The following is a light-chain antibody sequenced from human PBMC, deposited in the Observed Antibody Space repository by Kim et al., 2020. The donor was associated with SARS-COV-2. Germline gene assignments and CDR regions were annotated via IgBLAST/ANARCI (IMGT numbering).Light chain of an antibody. CDR3: QQYYSVTWT. CDR2: KAS. V-gene: IGKV1-5*03. CDR1: QFIKSW. J-gene: IGKJ2*02. Sequence: DIQMTQSPSTLSASVGDRVTITCRASQFIKSWVAWYQQRPGEAPKVLIYKASILEFGVPSRFSGSVSGTEFTLTINGLQPDDFAVYFCQQYYSVTWTFGQGTKLEI.